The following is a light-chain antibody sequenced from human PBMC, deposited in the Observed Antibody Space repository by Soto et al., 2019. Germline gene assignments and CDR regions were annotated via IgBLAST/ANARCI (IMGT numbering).Light chain of an antibody. J-gene: IGKJ1*01. CDR1: QIVSSN. CDR3: QQYNNWPPWT. V-gene: IGKV3D-15*01. Sequence: EIMMTQSPATLSVSPWERATLSCRASQIVSSNLAWYQQKPGQAPRLLIYGASTRAPGIPARFSGSGSGTEFTLTISSLQSEDFAVYYCQQYNNWPPWTFGQGTKVDI. CDR2: GAS.